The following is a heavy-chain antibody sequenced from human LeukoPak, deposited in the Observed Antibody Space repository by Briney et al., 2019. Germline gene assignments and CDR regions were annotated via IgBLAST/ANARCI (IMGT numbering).Heavy chain of an antibody. CDR3: AGVFTGSSWYFDY. D-gene: IGHD2-15*01. V-gene: IGHV3-7*01. Sequence: GGSLRLSCAASGFTFSSYWMSWVRQAPGKGLEWVANIKQDGSEKYYVDSVKGRFTISRDNAKNSLYLQMNSLRAEDTAVYYCAGVFTGSSWYFDYWGQGTLVTVSS. CDR1: GFTFSSYW. J-gene: IGHJ4*02. CDR2: IKQDGSEK.